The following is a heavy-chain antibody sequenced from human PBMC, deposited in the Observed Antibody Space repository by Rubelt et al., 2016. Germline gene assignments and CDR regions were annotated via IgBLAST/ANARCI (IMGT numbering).Heavy chain of an antibody. D-gene: IGHD3-16*01. J-gene: IGHJ4*01. CDR2: IYAIVSG. V-gene: IGHV4-59*12. CDR3: ARGTYSPYFHY. Sequence: QLQLQESGPGLVKPSETLSLTCTVSGVSISSYYWSWIRHPPGKGLEWIGDIYAIVSGNYSTPLKRLITLSLYTSKKQLSLNLTAVTAADTAVYYCARGTYSPYFHYWGHGILVTVSS. CDR1: GVSISSYY.